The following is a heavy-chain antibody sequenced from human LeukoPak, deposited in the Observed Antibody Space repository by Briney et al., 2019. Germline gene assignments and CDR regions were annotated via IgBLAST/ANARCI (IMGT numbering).Heavy chain of an antibody. CDR3: ARDYQSRHMVRGVMGAFDI. CDR1: GGSISSSSYY. D-gene: IGHD3-10*01. V-gene: IGHV4-39*07. Sequence: SETLSLTCTVSGGSISSSSYYWGWIRQPPGKGLEWIGGIYYSGSTYYNPSLKSRVTISVDTSKNQFSLKLSSVTAADTAVYYCARDYQSRHMVRGVMGAFDIWGQGTMVTVSS. J-gene: IGHJ3*02. CDR2: IYYSGST.